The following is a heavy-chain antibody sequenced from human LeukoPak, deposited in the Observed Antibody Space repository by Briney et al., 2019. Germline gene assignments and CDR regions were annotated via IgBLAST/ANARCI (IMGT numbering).Heavy chain of an antibody. CDR3: ARWNYDILTGYRYFDY. CDR1: GGSISSSSYY. J-gene: IGHJ4*02. D-gene: IGHD3-9*01. Sequence: PSETLSLTCTVSGGSISSSSYYWGWIRQPPGKGLEWIGSIYYSGSTYYNPSLKSRVTISVDTSKNQFSLKLSSVTAADTAVYYCARWNYDILTGYRYFDYWGQGTLVTVSS. V-gene: IGHV4-39*07. CDR2: IYYSGST.